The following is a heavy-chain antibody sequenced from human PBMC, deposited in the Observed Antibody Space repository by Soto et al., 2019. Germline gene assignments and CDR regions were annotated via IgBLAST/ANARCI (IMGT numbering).Heavy chain of an antibody. J-gene: IGHJ6*02. Sequence: QVPLVQSGAEVKKPGASVKVSCKASGYTFSNYGISWVRQGPGQGLEWMGWISGYNGNTHYEEKVQDRIKMTTDTSTSTTYLELRRLRSDDTAVYFCARDPGFGFGYSYAFAMDVWGQGTTVTVSS. CDR3: ARDPGFGFGYSYAFAMDV. V-gene: IGHV1-18*01. D-gene: IGHD5-18*01. CDR1: GYTFSNYG. CDR2: ISGYNGNT.